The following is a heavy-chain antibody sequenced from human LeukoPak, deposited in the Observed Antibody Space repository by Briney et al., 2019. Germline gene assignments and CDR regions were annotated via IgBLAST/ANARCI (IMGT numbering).Heavy chain of an antibody. CDR3: ARYADYGDYEGTDY. CDR1: GYTFTSYG. V-gene: IGHV1-18*01. J-gene: IGHJ4*02. D-gene: IGHD4-17*01. CDR2: ISAYNGNT. Sequence: ASVKVPCKASGYTFTSYGISWVRQAPGQGLEWMGWISAYNGNTNYAQKLQGRVTMTTDTSTSTAYMELRSLRSDDTAVYYCARYADYGDYEGTDYWGQGTLVTVSS.